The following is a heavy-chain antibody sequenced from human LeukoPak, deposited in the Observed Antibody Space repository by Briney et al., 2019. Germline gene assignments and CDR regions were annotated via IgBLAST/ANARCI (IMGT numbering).Heavy chain of an antibody. Sequence: ASVKVSCKASGYTFTSYDISWVRQATRQGLEWMGWMNPNSGNTGYAQKFQGRVTITRNTSISTAYMELSSLRSEDTAVYYCARLGYSSGWDHYYFDYWGQGTLVTVSS. J-gene: IGHJ4*02. D-gene: IGHD6-19*01. V-gene: IGHV1-8*03. CDR3: ARLGYSSGWDHYYFDY. CDR1: GYTFTSYD. CDR2: MNPNSGNT.